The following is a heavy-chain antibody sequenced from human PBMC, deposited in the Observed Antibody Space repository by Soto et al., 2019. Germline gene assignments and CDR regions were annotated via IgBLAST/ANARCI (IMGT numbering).Heavy chain of an antibody. CDR3: ASPKIAFYNWFDP. CDR2: IYYSGST. CDR1: GGSISSSSYY. J-gene: IGHJ5*02. Sequence: PXETLSLTCTVSGGSISSSSYYWGWIRQPPGKGLEWIGSIYYSGSTYYNPSLKSRVTISVDTSKNQFSLKLSSVTAADTAVYYCASPKIAFYNWFDPWGQGNLVTFSS. D-gene: IGHD3-3*02. V-gene: IGHV4-39*01.